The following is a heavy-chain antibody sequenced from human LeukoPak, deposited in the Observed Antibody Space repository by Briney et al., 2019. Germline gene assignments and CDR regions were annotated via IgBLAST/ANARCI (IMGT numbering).Heavy chain of an antibody. D-gene: IGHD4-17*01. J-gene: IGHJ4*02. CDR3: ATTDYGDYPYYFDY. CDR2: IYYSGST. Sequence: SETLSLTCTVSGGSISSYYWSWIRQPPGKGLEWIGYIYYSGSTNYNPSLKSRVTISVDTSKNQFSLKLSSVTAADTAVYYCATTDYGDYPYYFDYWGQGTLVPSPQ. V-gene: IGHV4-59*08. CDR1: GGSISSYY.